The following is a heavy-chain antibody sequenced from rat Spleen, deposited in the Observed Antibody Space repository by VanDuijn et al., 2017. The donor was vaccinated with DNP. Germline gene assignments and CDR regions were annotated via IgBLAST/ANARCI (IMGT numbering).Heavy chain of an antibody. CDR1: GFTFSDYA. J-gene: IGHJ1*01. CDR3: TTWNTYHWYFDF. Sequence: EVQLVESGGGLVQPGNSLRLSCTASGFTFSDYAMAWVRQAPAKGLEWVAYIGSPAYAPYYADSVKGRFTVARDNPKSSLYLQMDSLRSEDTATYYCTTWNTYHWYFDFWGPGTMVTVSS. CDR2: IGSPAYAP. V-gene: IGHV5S23*01.